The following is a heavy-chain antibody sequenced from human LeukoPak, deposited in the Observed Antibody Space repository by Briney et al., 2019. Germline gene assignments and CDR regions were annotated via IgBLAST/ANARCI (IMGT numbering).Heavy chain of an antibody. CDR2: IYTSGST. J-gene: IGHJ3*02. Sequence: PSETVSLTCTVSGGSISSYYWSWIRQPAGKGLEWIGRIYTSGSTNYNPSLKSRVTMSVDTSKNQFSLKLSSVTAADTAVYHCATDSSSYDAFDIWGQGTMVTVSS. V-gene: IGHV4-4*07. CDR1: GGSISSYY. CDR3: ATDSSSYDAFDI. D-gene: IGHD6-6*01.